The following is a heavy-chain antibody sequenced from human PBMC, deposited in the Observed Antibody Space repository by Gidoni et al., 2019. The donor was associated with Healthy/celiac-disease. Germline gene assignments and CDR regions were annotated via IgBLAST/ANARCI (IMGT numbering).Heavy chain of an antibody. CDR3: TTSYDFWSGYRDY. D-gene: IGHD3-3*01. Sequence: EVQLVEYGGGLVKPGGSLRLSCAASGLTLSHAWMGWVRQAPGKGLEWVGRIKSKTDGGTTDYAAPVKGRFTISRDDSKNTLYLQMNSLKTEDTAVYYCTTSYDFWSGYRDYWGQGTLVTVSS. J-gene: IGHJ4*02. V-gene: IGHV3-15*01. CDR1: GLTLSHAW. CDR2: IKSKTDGGTT.